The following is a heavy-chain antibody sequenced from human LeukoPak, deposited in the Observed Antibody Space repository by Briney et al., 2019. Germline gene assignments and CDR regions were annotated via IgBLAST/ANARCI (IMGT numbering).Heavy chain of an antibody. Sequence: SQTLSLTCAISGDSVSSNSAAWNWIRQSPSRGLEWLGRTYYRSKWYNDYAVSVKSRITINPDTSKNQFSLQLNSVTAADTAVYYCASYGRRASGSYSKPLRQNAFDIWGQGTMVTVSS. V-gene: IGHV6-1*01. D-gene: IGHD3-10*01. CDR2: TYYRSKWYN. CDR3: ASYGRRASGSYSKPLRQNAFDI. J-gene: IGHJ3*02. CDR1: GDSVSSNSAA.